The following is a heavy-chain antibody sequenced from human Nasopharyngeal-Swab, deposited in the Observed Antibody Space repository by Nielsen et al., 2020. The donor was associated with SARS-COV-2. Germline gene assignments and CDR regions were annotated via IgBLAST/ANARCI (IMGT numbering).Heavy chain of an antibody. CDR1: GFTFSNYW. Sequence: SLKISCAASGFTFSNYWMSWVRQAPGKGLEWVSGISWDGLTIGYADSVKGRFTISRDNAKNSLYLQMNSLRVEDMAFYYCAKATNARYDFWSGSFDYWGQGTLVTVSS. V-gene: IGHV3-9*03. CDR2: ISWDGLTI. J-gene: IGHJ4*02. D-gene: IGHD3-3*01. CDR3: AKATNARYDFWSGSFDY.